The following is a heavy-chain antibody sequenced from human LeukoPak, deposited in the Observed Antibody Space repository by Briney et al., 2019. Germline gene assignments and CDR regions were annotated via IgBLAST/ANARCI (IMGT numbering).Heavy chain of an antibody. Sequence: GGSLTLSCAASGFTFSSYSMNWVRQAPGKGLEWVSSISSSSSYIYYADSVKGRFTISRDNAKNSLYLQMNSLRAEDTAVYYCARDPDMLGYCSSTSCFGWFDPWGQGTLVTVSS. CDR3: ARDPDMLGYCSSTSCFGWFDP. V-gene: IGHV3-21*01. CDR2: ISSSSSYI. D-gene: IGHD2-2*01. J-gene: IGHJ5*02. CDR1: GFTFSSYS.